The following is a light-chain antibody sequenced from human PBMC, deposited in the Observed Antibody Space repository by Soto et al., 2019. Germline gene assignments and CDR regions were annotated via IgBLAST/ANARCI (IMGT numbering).Light chain of an antibody. V-gene: IGLV7-43*01. CDR1: TGAVTSGYY. J-gene: IGLJ1*01. CDR2: STG. CDR3: LLYYGGARLYV. Sequence: QTVVTQEPSLTVSPGGTVTLTCASSTGAVTSGYYPNWFQQKPGQAPRALIYSTGNRHSWTPARFSGSLLGGKAALTLSGVQPEDEAEYYCLLYYGGARLYVFGTGTKLTVL.